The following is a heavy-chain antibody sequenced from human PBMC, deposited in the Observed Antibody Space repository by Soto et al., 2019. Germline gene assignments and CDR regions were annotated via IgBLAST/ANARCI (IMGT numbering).Heavy chain of an antibody. CDR3: ASAAVTGTAGPDF. Sequence: ASVKVSCKASGYTFSGFYMHWVRQAPGQGLEWMGWINPNSGGTKSAEKFQGRVTMTRDTSISTAYMELSRLTSDDTAVYYCASAAVTGTAGPDFWGQGTQVTVSS. D-gene: IGHD6-19*01. CDR2: INPNSGGT. CDR1: GYTFSGFY. V-gene: IGHV1-2*02. J-gene: IGHJ4*02.